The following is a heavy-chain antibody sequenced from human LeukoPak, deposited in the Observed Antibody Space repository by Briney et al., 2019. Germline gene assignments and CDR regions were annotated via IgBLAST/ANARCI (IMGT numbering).Heavy chain of an antibody. V-gene: IGHV1-69*01. D-gene: IGHD6-13*01. CDR3: AREGGSSTRAYYYYGMDV. Sequence: SVKVSCKASGGTFSSYAISWVRQAPGQGLEWMGGMIPIFGTANYAQKFQGRVTITADESTSTAYMELSSLRSEDTAVYYCAREGGSSTRAYYYYGMDVWGKGTTVTVSS. CDR2: MIPIFGTA. CDR1: GGTFSSYA. J-gene: IGHJ6*04.